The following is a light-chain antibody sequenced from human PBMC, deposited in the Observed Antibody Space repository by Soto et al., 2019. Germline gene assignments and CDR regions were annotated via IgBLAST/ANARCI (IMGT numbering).Light chain of an antibody. J-gene: IGKJ5*01. CDR3: QKYNSGPIT. CDR2: AAS. Sequence: DIQMTQSPSSLSASVGDRVTITCRASQAISNYLAWYQQKPGKVPKLLIYAASTLQSGVPSRFSGSGSGTDFTLTISSLQPEDVATYYCQKYNSGPITFGQGTRLEIK. V-gene: IGKV1-27*01. CDR1: QAISNY.